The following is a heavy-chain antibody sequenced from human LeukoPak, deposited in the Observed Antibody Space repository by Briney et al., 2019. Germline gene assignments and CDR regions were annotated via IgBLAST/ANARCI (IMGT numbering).Heavy chain of an antibody. CDR2: ISYDGSNK. D-gene: IGHD1-26*01. CDR1: GFTFSSYA. V-gene: IGHV3-30-3*01. CDR3: ASCPDRRGSYSSGVWYFDL. J-gene: IGHJ2*01. Sequence: GGSLRLSCAASGFTFSSYAMHWVRQAPGKGLEWVAVISYDGSNKYYADSVKGRFTISRDNSKNTLYLQMNSLRAEDTAVYYCASCPDRRGSYSSGVWYFDLWGRGTLVTVSS.